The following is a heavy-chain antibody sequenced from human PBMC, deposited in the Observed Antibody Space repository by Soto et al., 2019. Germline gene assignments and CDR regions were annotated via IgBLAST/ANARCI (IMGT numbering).Heavy chain of an antibody. Sequence: GGSLRLSCAASGFTFSNAWMSWVRQAPGKGLEWVGRIKSKTDGGTTDYAAPVKGRFTISRDNSKNTLYLQMNSLRAEDTAVYYCAREVRHVDYYYYYMDVWGKGTTVTVSS. J-gene: IGHJ6*03. CDR3: AREVRHVDYYYYYMDV. V-gene: IGHV3-15*01. CDR2: IKSKTDGGTT. CDR1: GFTFSNAW. D-gene: IGHD3-10*02.